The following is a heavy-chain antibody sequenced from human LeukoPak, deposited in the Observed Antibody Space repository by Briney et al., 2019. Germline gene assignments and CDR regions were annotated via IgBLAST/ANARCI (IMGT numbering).Heavy chain of an antibody. CDR2: ISYDGSYQ. D-gene: IGHD3-9*01. J-gene: IGHJ4*02. CDR3: TKGGFKYFDWSYFDY. Sequence: GGSLRLSCAASGFTFSSYAMYWVRQAPGKGLEWVALISYDGSYQYSADSVRGRFTISRDNSRNSLYLQMNSLRAEDTAFHYCTKGGFKYFDWSYFDYWGQGTLVTVSS. V-gene: IGHV3-30*18. CDR1: GFTFSSYA.